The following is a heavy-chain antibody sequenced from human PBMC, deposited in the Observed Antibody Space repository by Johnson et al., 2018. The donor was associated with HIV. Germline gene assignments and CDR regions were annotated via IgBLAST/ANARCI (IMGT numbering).Heavy chain of an antibody. J-gene: IGHJ3*02. V-gene: IGHV3-15*01. D-gene: IGHD4-17*01. CDR3: AKTTGRTTIFGAFDI. Sequence: MLLVESGGGLIQPGRSLRLSCTGSGVTFRKFAMGWVRRAPGKGLEWVGRIKSKTDGGTTDYAAPVKGRFTISREDSKNTLYLQMNSLRAEDTALYYCAKTTGRTTIFGAFDIWGQGTMVTVSS. CDR1: GVTFRKFA. CDR2: IKSKTDGGTT.